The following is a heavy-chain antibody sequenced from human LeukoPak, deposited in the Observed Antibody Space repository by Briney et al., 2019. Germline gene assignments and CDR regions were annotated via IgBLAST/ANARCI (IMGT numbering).Heavy chain of an antibody. J-gene: IGHJ2*01. CDR1: GGSISSSSYY. CDR2: IYYSGST. Sequence: SETLSLTCTVSGGSISSSSYYWGWIRQPPGKGLEWIGSIYYSGSTYYNPSLKSRLTISVDMSKNQFSLKLSSVTAADTAVYYCARLGTTGTNWYFDLWGRGTLVTVSS. CDR3: ARLGTTGTNWYFDL. V-gene: IGHV4-39*01. D-gene: IGHD1-1*01.